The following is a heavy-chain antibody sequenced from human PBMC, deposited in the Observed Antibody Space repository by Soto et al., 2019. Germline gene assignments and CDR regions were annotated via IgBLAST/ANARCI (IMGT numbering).Heavy chain of an antibody. CDR2: VDTGNGNT. CDR3: ARDAKWDPRGVEAQQEDYLDY. Sequence: QVHLVQSGAEVRRPGASVKVSCKPSGYTFTNHAIHWVRQAPGHGLEWMGWVDTGNGNTKYSENFHDRLTISRDIVAGTAARELNSLNSEDTAVYYCARDAKWDPRGVEAQQEDYLDYWGRGTLVTVSS. J-gene: IGHJ4*02. D-gene: IGHD1-26*01. V-gene: IGHV1-3*04. CDR1: GYTFTNHA.